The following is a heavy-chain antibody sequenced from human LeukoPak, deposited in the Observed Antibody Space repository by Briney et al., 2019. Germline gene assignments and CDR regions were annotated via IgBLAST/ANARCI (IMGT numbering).Heavy chain of an antibody. CDR3: ARLPSPDYYYYGMDV. J-gene: IGHJ6*02. Sequence: GESLKISRKGSGYSFTSYWISWVRQMPGKGLEWMGRIDPSDSYTNYSPSFQGHVTISADKSISTAYLQWSSLKASDTAMYYCARLPSPDYYYYGMDVWGQGTTVTVSS. V-gene: IGHV5-10-1*01. CDR2: IDPSDSYT. CDR1: GYSFTSYW.